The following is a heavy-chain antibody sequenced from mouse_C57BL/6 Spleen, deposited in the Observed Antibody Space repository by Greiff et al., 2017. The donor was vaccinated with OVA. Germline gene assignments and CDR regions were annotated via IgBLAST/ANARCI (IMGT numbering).Heavy chain of an antibody. CDR1: GYTFTSYT. CDR3: ARSYYGSSHEDFDY. V-gene: IGHV1-4*01. J-gene: IGHJ2*01. CDR2: INPSSGYT. D-gene: IGHD1-1*01. Sequence: VQLQQSGAELARPGASVKMSCTASGYTFTSYTMHWVKQRPGQGLEWIGYINPSSGYTKYNQKFKDKATLTADKSSSTAYMQLSSLTSEDSAVYYCARSYYGSSHEDFDYWGQGTTLTVSS.